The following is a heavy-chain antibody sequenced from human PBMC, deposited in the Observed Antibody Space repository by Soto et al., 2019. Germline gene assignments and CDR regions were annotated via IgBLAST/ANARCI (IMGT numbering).Heavy chain of an antibody. CDR3: ARDRHSSSCYISMGDWFDP. CDR2: ISSSGSTI. D-gene: IGHD6-13*01. CDR1: GFTFSDYY. Sequence: QVQLVESGGGLVKPGGSLRLSCAASGFTFSDYYMSWIRQAPGKGLEWVSYISSSGSTIYYADSVKGRFTISRDNAKKSLYLQMHSLRAEATAVYYCARDRHSSSCYISMGDWFDPWGQGTLVTVSS. J-gene: IGHJ5*02. V-gene: IGHV3-11*01.